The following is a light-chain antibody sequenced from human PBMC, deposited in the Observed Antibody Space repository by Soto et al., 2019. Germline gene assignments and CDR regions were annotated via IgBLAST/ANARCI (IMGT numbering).Light chain of an antibody. CDR2: GAS. Sequence: IQMTQYPSSLSASVGDSVTVTCRASQSINIYLNWYQQKPGKAPTLLIYGASSLQSGVPSRFTGGGSRTYFTLTISSLQPEDFATYYCQQSYRSPYTFGQGTKLEIK. CDR1: QSINIY. J-gene: IGKJ2*01. V-gene: IGKV1-39*01. CDR3: QQSYRSPYT.